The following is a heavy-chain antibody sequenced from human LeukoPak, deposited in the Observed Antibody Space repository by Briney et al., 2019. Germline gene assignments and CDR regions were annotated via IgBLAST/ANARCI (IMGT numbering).Heavy chain of an antibody. Sequence: SETLSLTCTVSGGSFSSYYWSWIRQPAGKGLEWIGRIYTSGSTNYNPSLKSRVTMSVDTSKNQFSLKLSSVTAADTAVYYCARALAVYDSGPFDAFDIWGQGTMVTVSS. CDR1: GGSFSSYY. J-gene: IGHJ3*02. CDR2: IYTSGST. V-gene: IGHV4-4*07. CDR3: ARALAVYDSGPFDAFDI. D-gene: IGHD2-8*02.